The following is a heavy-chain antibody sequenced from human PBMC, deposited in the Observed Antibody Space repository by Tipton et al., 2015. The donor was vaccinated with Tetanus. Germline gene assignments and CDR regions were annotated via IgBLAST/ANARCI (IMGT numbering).Heavy chain of an antibody. D-gene: IGHD4-23*01. Sequence: VQLVQSGGGLMQPGGSLRLSCAASGFTVTGNYMSWVRQAPGSGLEWVSVFYSGGDTYYADSVKRRFTISRDNSKNTLYLQMNSLRVEDTAVYYCSGDSHPTTGIIPSWGQGTLVTVSS. CDR2: FYSGGDT. CDR3: SGDSHPTTGIIPS. J-gene: IGHJ5*02. CDR1: GFTVTGNY. V-gene: IGHV3-53*01.